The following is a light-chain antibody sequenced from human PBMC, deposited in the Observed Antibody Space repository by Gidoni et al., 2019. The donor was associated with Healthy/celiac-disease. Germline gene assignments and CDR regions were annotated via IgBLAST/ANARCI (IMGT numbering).Light chain of an antibody. V-gene: IGLV1-40*01. J-gene: IGLJ2*01. Sequence: QSVLTQPPPVSGAPGQRVTISCTGSSSNIGAGYDVHWYQQLPETAPKLLIYGNSNRPSGVPDRFSGSKSGTSASLAITGLQAEDEADYYCQSYDSSLSGGVFGGGTKLTVL. CDR1: SSNIGAGYD. CDR3: QSYDSSLSGGV. CDR2: GNS.